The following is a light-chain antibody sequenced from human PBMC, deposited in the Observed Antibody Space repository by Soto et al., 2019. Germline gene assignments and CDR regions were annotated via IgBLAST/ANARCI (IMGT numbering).Light chain of an antibody. CDR3: QQRNNWPPTYT. J-gene: IGKJ2*01. CDR2: AAS. CDR1: ESVSSY. Sequence: EIVLTQSPATLSLSPGERATLSCRASESVSSYLAWYQQKPGQAPRLLIYAASHRATGVPVRFTGSGSGTDFTLTISSLEPEDFAIYYCQQRNNWPPTYTFGQGTKLEIK. V-gene: IGKV3-11*01.